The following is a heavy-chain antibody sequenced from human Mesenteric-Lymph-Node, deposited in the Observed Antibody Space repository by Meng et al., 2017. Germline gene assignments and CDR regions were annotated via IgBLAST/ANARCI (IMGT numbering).Heavy chain of an antibody. V-gene: IGHV3-23*01. D-gene: IGHD6-19*01. CDR1: GYGLTNAW. CDR3: ARGLGDDAFDI. J-gene: IGHJ3*02. CDR2: ISGSGGST. Sequence: GESLKISCAASGYGLTNAWMSWVRQAPGKGLEWVSAISGSGGSTYYADSVKGRFTISRDNSKNTLYLQMNSLRAEDTAVYYCARGLGDDAFDIWGQGTMVTVSS.